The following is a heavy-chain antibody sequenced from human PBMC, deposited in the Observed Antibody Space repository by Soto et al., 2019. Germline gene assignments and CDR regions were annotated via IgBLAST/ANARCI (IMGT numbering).Heavy chain of an antibody. D-gene: IGHD3-10*01. J-gene: IGHJ6*02. V-gene: IGHV1-2*04. CDR2: INPNSGGT. Sequence: ASVKVSCKASGYTFTGYYMHWVRQAPGQGLEWMGWINPNSGGTNYAQKFQGWVTMTRDTSISTAYMELSRLRSDDTAVYYCARDRYYYGSGSYIRGYYYGMDVWGQGTTVTVSS. CDR3: ARDRYYYGSGSYIRGYYYGMDV. CDR1: GYTFTGYY.